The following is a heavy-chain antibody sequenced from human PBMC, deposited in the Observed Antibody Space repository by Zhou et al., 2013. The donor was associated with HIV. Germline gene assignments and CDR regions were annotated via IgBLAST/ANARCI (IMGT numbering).Heavy chain of an antibody. J-gene: IGHJ6*03. D-gene: IGHD6-25*01. CDR2: ISSYRGHT. CDR1: GFDFTGYY. V-gene: IGHV1-18*04. Sequence: QVQLVQSGAEVKKPGASVKVSCKASGFDFTGYYMHWVRQAPGQGLEWMGWISSYRGHTNYAQKLQGRVSVTTDTSTNTAYMELRSLRSDDTAVYYCARALSARWGGGGFFYMDVWGKGTTVSVS. CDR3: ARALSARWGGGGFFYMDV.